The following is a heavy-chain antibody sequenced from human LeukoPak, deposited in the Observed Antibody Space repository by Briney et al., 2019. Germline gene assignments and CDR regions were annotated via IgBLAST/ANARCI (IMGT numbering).Heavy chain of an antibody. Sequence: ASVKVSCKASGYTFTGYYMHWVRQAPGQGLEWMGWINPNSGGTNYAQKFQGRVTMTRDTSISTACMELSRLRSDDTAVYYCAREDDILTGCFDYWGQGTLVTVSS. D-gene: IGHD3-9*01. CDR3: AREDDILTGCFDY. CDR2: INPNSGGT. V-gene: IGHV1-2*02. CDR1: GYTFTGYY. J-gene: IGHJ4*02.